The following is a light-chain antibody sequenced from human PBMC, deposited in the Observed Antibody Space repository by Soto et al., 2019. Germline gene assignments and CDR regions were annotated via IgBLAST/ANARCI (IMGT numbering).Light chain of an antibody. Sequence: EIVMTQSPATLSVSPGERGTLSCRACQSVSSNLAWYQQKPGQAPRLLIYGASTRATGIPARFSGSGSGTEFTLTISSLQSEDFTVYYCQQYNNFRTFGQGTKVEIK. J-gene: IGKJ1*01. V-gene: IGKV3-15*01. CDR2: GAS. CDR1: QSVSSN. CDR3: QQYNNFRT.